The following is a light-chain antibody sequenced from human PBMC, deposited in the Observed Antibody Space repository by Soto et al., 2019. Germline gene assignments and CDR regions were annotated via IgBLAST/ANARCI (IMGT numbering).Light chain of an antibody. CDR3: QQYGSSPPN. Sequence: EIVLTQSPGTLSLSPGERATLSCRASQSVSSSYLAWYQQKPGQAPRLLIYGASSRATGIPDRFSGSGSGTDFTLPLSRLEPEDFAVYYCQQYGSSPPNFGGGTKVEIK. J-gene: IGKJ4*01. CDR2: GAS. V-gene: IGKV3-20*01. CDR1: QSVSSSY.